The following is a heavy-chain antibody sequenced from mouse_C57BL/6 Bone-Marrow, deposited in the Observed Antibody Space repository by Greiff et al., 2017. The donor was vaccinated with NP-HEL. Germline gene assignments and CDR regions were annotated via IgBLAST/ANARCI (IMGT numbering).Heavy chain of an antibody. V-gene: IGHV1-7*01. CDR2: INPSSGYT. CDR1: GYTFTSYW. J-gene: IGHJ3*01. CDR3: ARWTY. Sequence: QVQLQQSGAELAKPGASVKLSCKASGYTFTSYWMHWVKQRPGQGLEWIGYINPSSGYTKYNQKFKDKATLTADKSSRTAYMQLSSLTYEDSAVYYCARWTYWGQGTLVTVSA.